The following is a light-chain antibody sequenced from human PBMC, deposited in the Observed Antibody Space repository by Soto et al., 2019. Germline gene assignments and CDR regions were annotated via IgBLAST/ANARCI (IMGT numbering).Light chain of an antibody. CDR3: QHYDTCPAWT. CDR1: QSVDSSS. V-gene: IGKV3-20*01. J-gene: IGKJ1*01. Sequence: EMVLTQSPGTLSVSVGETATLSWTASQSVDSSSLAWYQQKPGQAPRLLIYGASSRATGIPDRFSGSGSGTDFTLTVSRLEPEDFAVYYCQHYDTCPAWTFGQGTKVDIK. CDR2: GAS.